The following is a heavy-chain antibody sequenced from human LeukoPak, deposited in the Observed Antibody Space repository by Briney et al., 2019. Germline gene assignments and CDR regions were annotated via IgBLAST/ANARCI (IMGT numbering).Heavy chain of an antibody. CDR1: GFTFSSYG. D-gene: IGHD3-22*01. Sequence: GGSLRLSCAASGFTFSSYGMHWVRQAPGEGLEWVAVISYDGSNKYYADSVKGRFTTSRDNSKNTLYLQMNSLRAEDTAVYYCAKLANYYDSSGYTRAFDIWGQGTMVTVSS. CDR2: ISYDGSNK. J-gene: IGHJ3*02. CDR3: AKLANYYDSSGYTRAFDI. V-gene: IGHV3-30*18.